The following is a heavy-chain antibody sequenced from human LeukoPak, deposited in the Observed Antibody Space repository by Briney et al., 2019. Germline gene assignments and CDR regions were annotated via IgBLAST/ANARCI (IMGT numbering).Heavy chain of an antibody. Sequence: PGGSLRLSCAASGFTFSSYVMHWVRQAPGKGLEWVAIISYDGSNEYYADSVKGRFTISRDNSKNSLYLQMNSLRAEDTAVYYCAREVSYYFDYWGQGTLVTVSS. D-gene: IGHD1-14*01. CDR1: GFTFSSYV. CDR3: AREVSYYFDY. V-gene: IGHV3-30*04. CDR2: ISYDGSNE. J-gene: IGHJ4*02.